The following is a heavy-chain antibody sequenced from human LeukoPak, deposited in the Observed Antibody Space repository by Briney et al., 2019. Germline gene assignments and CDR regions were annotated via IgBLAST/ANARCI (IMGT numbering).Heavy chain of an antibody. CDR3: ARDLKMGYSSGRYSWGTGSSNDY. CDR2: INPSGGGT. D-gene: IGHD6-19*01. J-gene: IGHJ4*02. CDR1: GYIFTAYY. Sequence: ASVKVSCKASGYIFTAYYMHWVRQAPGQGLEWMGIINPSGGGTNYAQKFQGRVTMTSDMSTSTVYMELSSLRSEDTAVYYCARDLKMGYSSGRYSWGTGSSNDYWGQGTLVTVSS. V-gene: IGHV1-46*01.